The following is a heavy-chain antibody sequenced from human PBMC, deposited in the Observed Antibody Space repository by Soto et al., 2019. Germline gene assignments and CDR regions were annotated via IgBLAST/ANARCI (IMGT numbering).Heavy chain of an antibody. CDR3: ARLIMVVAATNPSPPPFRYGMDV. D-gene: IGHD2-15*01. V-gene: IGHV3-48*02. CDR2: ISSSSSTI. J-gene: IGHJ6*02. CDR1: GFTFSSYS. Sequence: GGSLRLSCAASGFTFSSYSMNWVRQAPGKGLEWVSYISSSSSTIYYADSVKGRFTISRDNAKNSLYLQMNSLRDEDTAVYYCARLIMVVAATNPSPPPFRYGMDVWGQGTTVTVSS.